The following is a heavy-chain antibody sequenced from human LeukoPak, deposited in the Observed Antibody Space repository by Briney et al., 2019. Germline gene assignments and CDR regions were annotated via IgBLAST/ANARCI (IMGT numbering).Heavy chain of an antibody. CDR2: INPNSGGT. V-gene: IGHV1-2*02. D-gene: IGHD2-21*02. CDR1: GYTFTGYY. CDR3: ATEAYCGGHCSLYYFHY. J-gene: IGHJ4*02. Sequence: ASVKVSCKAAGYTFTGYYIHWVRQAPGQGLEWMGWINPNSGGTNYAQKFQGRVTMTRDTSISTAYMELSRLRSDDTAVYYCATEAYCGGHCSLYYFHYWPQGPLVTVSS.